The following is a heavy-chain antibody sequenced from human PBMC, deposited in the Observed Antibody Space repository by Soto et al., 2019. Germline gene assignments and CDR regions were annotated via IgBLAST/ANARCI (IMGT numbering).Heavy chain of an antibody. D-gene: IGHD3-22*01. V-gene: IGHV4-39*01. Sequence: PSETLSLTCTVCGGSISSGSYYWDWVGQPPGKGLEWIGNVYYSGSTNYNPSLESRVTISVDTSKNQFSLKLSSVTAADTAVYYCARQTDSYYTFDAFDIWGQGTMVTVSS. CDR3: ARQTDSYYTFDAFDI. J-gene: IGHJ3*02. CDR1: GGSISSGSYY. CDR2: VYYSGST.